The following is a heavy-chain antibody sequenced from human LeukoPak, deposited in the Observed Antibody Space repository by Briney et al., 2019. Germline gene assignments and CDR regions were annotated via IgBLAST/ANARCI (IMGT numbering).Heavy chain of an antibody. CDR1: GYTFTGYY. CDR3: ARDLVYYDSSGYPDY. Sequence: ASVKVSCKASGYTFTGYYMHWVRQAPGQGLEWMGWINPKSGGTNYAQKFQGGVTMTRDTSISTAYMELSRLRSDDTAVYYCARDLVYYDSSGYPDYWGQGTLVTVSS. CDR2: INPKSGGT. D-gene: IGHD3-22*01. V-gene: IGHV1-2*02. J-gene: IGHJ4*02.